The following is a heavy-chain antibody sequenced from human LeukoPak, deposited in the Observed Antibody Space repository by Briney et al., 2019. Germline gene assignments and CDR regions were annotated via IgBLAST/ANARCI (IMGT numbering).Heavy chain of an antibody. CDR1: GGSFSGYY. V-gene: IGHV4-34*01. CDR2: INHSGST. CDR3: ARQSEGIAAAGTFYY. D-gene: IGHD6-13*01. Sequence: SETLSLTCAVYGGSFSGYYWSWIRQPPGKGLEWIGEINHSGSTNYNPSLKSRVTISVDTSKNQFSLKLSSVTAADAAVYYCARQSEGIAAAGTFYYWGQGTLVTVSS. J-gene: IGHJ4*02.